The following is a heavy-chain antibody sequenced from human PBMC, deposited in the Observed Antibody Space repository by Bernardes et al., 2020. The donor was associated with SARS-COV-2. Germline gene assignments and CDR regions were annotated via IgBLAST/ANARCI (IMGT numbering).Heavy chain of an antibody. D-gene: IGHD3-10*01. CDR2: IYYSGST. CDR1: GGSIGSYY. Sequence: SETLSLTCTVSGGSIGSYYWAWIRQPPGKGLEWIGYIYYSGSTNYNPSLKSRVTISVDRSQNQFSLNLSSVTPADTAVYYCARDLSHLVRRGFDLWGRGTLVPVSS. CDR3: ARDLSHLVRRGFDL. J-gene: IGHJ2*01. V-gene: IGHV4-59*01.